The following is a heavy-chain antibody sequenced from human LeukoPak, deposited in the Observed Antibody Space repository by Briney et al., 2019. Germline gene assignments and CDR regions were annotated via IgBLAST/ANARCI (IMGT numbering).Heavy chain of an antibody. CDR2: ISTTGTTM. D-gene: IGHD2-21*01. CDR3: ARVWQDNSGVDY. J-gene: IGHJ4*02. Sequence: TGGSLRLSCAASGFIFSGYHINWVRQAPGRGLEWISYISTTGTTMHYADSVKGRFANSRDNAKSSLYLQMNSLRDEDTAVYYCARVWQDNSGVDYWGQGTLVTVSS. V-gene: IGHV3-48*02. CDR1: GFIFSGYH.